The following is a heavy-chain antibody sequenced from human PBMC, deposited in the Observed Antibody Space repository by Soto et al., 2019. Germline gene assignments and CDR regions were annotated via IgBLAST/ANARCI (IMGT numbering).Heavy chain of an antibody. CDR2: ITWISGSI. CDR3: ESGLTPGPRY. CDR1: GFTFHESS. J-gene: IGHJ4*02. Sequence: GGSLKLSCAASGFTFHESSMHWVRQAQGKGREWVSSITWISGSIIYADSVKGRFTISRDNGKKSLYLQMQSLRPEDTALYYCESGLTPGPRYWGQGSLVTVS. D-gene: IGHD3-9*01. V-gene: IGHV3-9*01.